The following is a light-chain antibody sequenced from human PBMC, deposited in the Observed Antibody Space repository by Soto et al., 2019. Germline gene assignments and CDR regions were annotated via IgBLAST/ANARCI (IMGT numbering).Light chain of an antibody. CDR1: QSVRRY. CDR3: QLRNNWPPIT. V-gene: IGKV3-11*01. Sequence: EIVLTQSPATLSLSPGERATLSCRASQSVRRYLAWYQQKPGQAPRLLIYDASTRATGIPARFSGSGSETDFTLTITSLEPEDFAVYYCQLRNNWPPITFGQGTRREI. CDR2: DAS. J-gene: IGKJ5*01.